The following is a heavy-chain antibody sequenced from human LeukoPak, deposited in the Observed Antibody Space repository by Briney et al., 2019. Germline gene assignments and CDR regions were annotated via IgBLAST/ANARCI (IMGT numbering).Heavy chain of an antibody. CDR2: IYYSGST. J-gene: IGHJ6*02. CDR1: GGSISSGGYY. Sequence: PSETLSLTCTVSGGSISSGGYYWSWIRQHPGKGLEWIGYIYYSGSTYYNPSLKSRVTISVDTSKNQFSLKLSSVTAADTAVYYCARGGNDSSGYLSHWYYGMDVWGQGTTVTVSS. V-gene: IGHV4-31*03. D-gene: IGHD3-22*01. CDR3: ARGGNDSSGYLSHWYYGMDV.